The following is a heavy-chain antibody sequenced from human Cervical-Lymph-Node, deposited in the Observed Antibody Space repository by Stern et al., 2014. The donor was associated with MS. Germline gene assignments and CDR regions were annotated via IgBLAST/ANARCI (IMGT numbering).Heavy chain of an antibody. V-gene: IGHV3-30*18. D-gene: IGHD3-10*01. J-gene: IGHJ4*02. CDR1: GFTFSSYG. CDR2: IAYDGSDT. Sequence: VQLVESGGGVVQPGRSLRLTCTVSGFTFSSYGMPWVRQAPGKGLDCASVIAYDGSDTYYAESVKGRFTISRDNSKNTLYLEMRSLRPEDTAVYYCVKRGITEVRGVRLGDYWGPGTLVIVSS. CDR3: VKRGITEVRGVRLGDY.